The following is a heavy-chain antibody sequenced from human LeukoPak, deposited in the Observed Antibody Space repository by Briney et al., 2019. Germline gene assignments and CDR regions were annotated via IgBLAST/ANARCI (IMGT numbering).Heavy chain of an antibody. V-gene: IGHV1-2*02. CDR2: INPNSGGT. CDR1: GYTFTGYY. J-gene: IGHJ4*02. D-gene: IGHD3-16*01. CDR3: AREPTSSFVPAVDY. Sequence: GGAVKVSCKASGYTFTGYYMHWGRQAPGQGLEWMGWINPNSGGTNYAQKFQGRVTMTRDPSISTAYMELSRLRSDDTAVYYCAREPTSSFVPAVDYWGQGTLVTVSS.